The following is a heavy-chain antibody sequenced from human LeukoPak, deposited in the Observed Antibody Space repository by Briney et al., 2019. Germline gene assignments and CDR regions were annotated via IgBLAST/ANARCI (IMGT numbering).Heavy chain of an antibody. V-gene: IGHV3-48*03. CDR3: ARAGGGYYFDY. D-gene: IGHD3-10*01. CDR2: ISSSGNTI. J-gene: IGHJ4*02. Sequence: SGGSLRLSCAASGFTFSSYEMNWVRQAPGKGLEWVSYISSSGNTIYYADSVKGRFTISRDNAKNSLYLQMNSLRAEDTAVYYCARAGGGYYFDYWGQGTLVTVSS. CDR1: GFTFSSYE.